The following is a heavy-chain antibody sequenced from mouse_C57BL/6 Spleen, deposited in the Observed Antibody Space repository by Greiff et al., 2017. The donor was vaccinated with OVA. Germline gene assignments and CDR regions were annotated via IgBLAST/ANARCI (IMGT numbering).Heavy chain of an antibody. CDR1: GYTFTSYW. Sequence: VQLQQPGAELVKPGASVKMSCKASGYTFTSYWITWVKQRPGQGLEWIGDIYPGSGSTNYNEKFKSKATLTVDTSSSTAYMQLSSLTSEDSEVYYCAREHYYGSSYWYFDVWGTGTTVTVSS. D-gene: IGHD1-1*01. J-gene: IGHJ1*03. CDR3: AREHYYGSSYWYFDV. V-gene: IGHV1-55*01. CDR2: IYPGSGST.